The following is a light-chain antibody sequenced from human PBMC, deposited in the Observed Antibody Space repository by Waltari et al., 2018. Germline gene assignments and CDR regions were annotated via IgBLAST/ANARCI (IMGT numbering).Light chain of an antibody. J-gene: IGKJ2*01. CDR3: QQYYSYPYT. CDR1: QSVTSS. CDR2: AVS. Sequence: AIRMTQSPSSFSASTGDTVTITCRANQSVTSSLAWYQQKPGRAPKLLLYAVSTLRSGIPSRFAGAGSGTDFTLTINCLQSEDFATYYCQQYYSYPYTFGQGTKLEI. V-gene: IGKV1-8*01.